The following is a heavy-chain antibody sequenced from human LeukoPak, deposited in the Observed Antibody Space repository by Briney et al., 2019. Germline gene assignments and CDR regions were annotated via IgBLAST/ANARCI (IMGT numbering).Heavy chain of an antibody. V-gene: IGHV3-7*01. D-gene: IGHD3-10*01. Sequence: QPGGSLRLSCAASGFTFSRYWMSWVRQAPGKGLGWVANINEDGGAKYYVDSVKGRFTISRDNAKKSLYLQMKSLRAEDTAVYYCARGTLYYGSESYDYWGQGTLVAVSS. J-gene: IGHJ4*02. CDR2: INEDGGAK. CDR1: GFTFSRYW. CDR3: ARGTLYYGSESYDY.